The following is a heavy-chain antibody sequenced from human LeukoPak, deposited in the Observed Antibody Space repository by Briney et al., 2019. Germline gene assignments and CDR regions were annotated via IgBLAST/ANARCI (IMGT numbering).Heavy chain of an antibody. CDR1: GYTFTSYG. J-gene: IGHJ4*02. CDR2: INNGNT. Sequence: VASVKVSCKASGYTFTSYGISWVRQAPGQGLEWMGWINNGNTHYAQKLQGRVTMTRNTSISTAYMELSSLRSEDTAVYYCARGSEEMATIHYWGQGTLVTVSS. D-gene: IGHD5-24*01. V-gene: IGHV1-18*01. CDR3: ARGSEEMATIHY.